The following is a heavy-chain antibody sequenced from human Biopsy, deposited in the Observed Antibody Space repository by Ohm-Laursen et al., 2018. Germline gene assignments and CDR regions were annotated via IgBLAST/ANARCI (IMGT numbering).Heavy chain of an antibody. CDR2: IFYRGST. V-gene: IGHV4-39*01. Sequence: GTLSLTCIVSGGSISNNNYYWGWIRQPPGKGLEWIGSIFYRGSTHYKPSLKSRVNISVDTSKNQFSLKLNSVTAADTAVYYCARDYDTSGYYYVSWGRGTLVTVSS. CDR3: ARDYDTSGYYYVS. J-gene: IGHJ5*02. D-gene: IGHD3-22*01. CDR1: GGSISNNNYY.